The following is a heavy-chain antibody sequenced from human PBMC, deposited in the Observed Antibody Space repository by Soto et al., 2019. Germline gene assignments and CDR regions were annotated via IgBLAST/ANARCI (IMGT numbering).Heavy chain of an antibody. CDR1: IFTFRSYA. D-gene: IGHD3-3*01. CDR2: ISGGDIT. CDR3: AEGPIYEVVTHCFDY. V-gene: IGHV3-23*01. Sequence: EVQLLESGGGLVQPGGSLRLSCAASIFTFRSYAMFWVRQAPGQGLEWVSAISGGDITYSADPVKGRFTISRDNSKNTGYLPMNSLRVADTATYYCAEGPIYEVVTHCFDYWGQGTLVAVSS. J-gene: IGHJ4*02.